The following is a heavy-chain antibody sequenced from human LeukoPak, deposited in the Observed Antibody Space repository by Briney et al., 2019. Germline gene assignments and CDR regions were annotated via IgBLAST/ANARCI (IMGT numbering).Heavy chain of an antibody. CDR2: VHISGST. CDR1: GGSISSRSYC. Sequence: PSQTLSLTCTVSGGSISSRSYCWSWIRQPAGKGLEWIGHVHISGSTNYNSSLKSRVTISVDTSKNQFSLKLSSVTAADTAVYYCATPRSGSGNAFDIWGQGTMVTVSS. J-gene: IGHJ3*02. D-gene: IGHD3-10*01. V-gene: IGHV4-61*09. CDR3: ATPRSGSGNAFDI.